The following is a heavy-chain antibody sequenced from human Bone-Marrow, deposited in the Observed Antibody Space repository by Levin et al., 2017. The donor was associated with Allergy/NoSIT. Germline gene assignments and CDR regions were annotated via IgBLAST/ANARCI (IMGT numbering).Heavy chain of an antibody. CDR3: EATYYYDTNAPTGDY. CDR1: GFTFSNAW. D-gene: IGHD3-22*01. Sequence: GESLKISCAASGFTFSNAWMNWVRQAPGKGLEWVGRIKSKSAGGTTDYSAPVKGRFTISRDDSKNTLFLQMNSLKIEDTAFSYCEATYYYDTNAPTGDYWGQGALVTVSS. V-gene: IGHV3-15*01. J-gene: IGHJ4*02. CDR2: IKSKSAGGTT.